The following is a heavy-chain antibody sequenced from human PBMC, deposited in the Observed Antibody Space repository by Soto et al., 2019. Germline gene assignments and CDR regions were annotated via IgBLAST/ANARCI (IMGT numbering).Heavy chain of an antibody. J-gene: IGHJ6*02. Sequence: ASVKVSCKASGYTFTSYGISWVRQAPGQGLEWMGWISAYNGNTNYAQKLQGRVTMTTDTSISTAYMELSRLRSDDTAVYYCARRLGYCSSTSCPKNYYYYYGMDVWGQGTTVTVSS. CDR3: ARRLGYCSSTSCPKNYYYYYGMDV. CDR1: GYTFTSYG. CDR2: ISAYNGNT. V-gene: IGHV1-18*01. D-gene: IGHD2-2*01.